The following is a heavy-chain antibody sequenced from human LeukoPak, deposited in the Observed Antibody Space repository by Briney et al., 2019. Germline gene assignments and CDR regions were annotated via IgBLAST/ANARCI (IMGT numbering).Heavy chain of an antibody. V-gene: IGHV3-21*01. CDR3: ARPYDILTHPAFGY. D-gene: IGHD3-9*01. CDR1: GFSFGSYS. Sequence: GGSLRLSRAASGFSFGSYSMNWVRQAPGKGLEWVSSISSSSSYIYYADSVKGRFTISRENAKNSLYLQMNSLRAEDTAVYYCARPYDILTHPAFGYWGQGTLVTVSS. CDR2: ISSSSSYI. J-gene: IGHJ4*02.